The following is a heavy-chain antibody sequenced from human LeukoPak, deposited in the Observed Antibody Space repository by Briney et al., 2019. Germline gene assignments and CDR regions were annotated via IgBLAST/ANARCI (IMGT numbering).Heavy chain of an antibody. D-gene: IGHD2-15*01. Sequence: GGSLRLSCSASGFTFSRYAMHWARQAPGEGREYVSSLSSKGGSTYYADSVKGRFTISRDNSKNTLYTQMSSLRPEDTAVYYCVKGDIVVVVAASSCDCWGQGTLVTVSS. CDR1: GFTFSRYA. CDR2: LSSKGGST. J-gene: IGHJ4*02. CDR3: VKGDIVVVVAASSCDC. V-gene: IGHV3-64D*06.